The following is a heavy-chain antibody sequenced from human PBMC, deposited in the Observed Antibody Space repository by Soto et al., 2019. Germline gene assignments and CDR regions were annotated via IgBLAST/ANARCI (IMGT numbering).Heavy chain of an antibody. V-gene: IGHV3-33*08. CDR1: GFTFRTYA. D-gene: IGHD2-2*01. CDR2: IWYDGSNK. J-gene: IGHJ4*02. CDR3: ARGTYQLLFGVFDY. Sequence: GGSLRLSCAASGFTFRTYAMHWVRQAPGKGLEWVAVIWYDGSNKYYADSVKGRFTISRDNSKNTLYLQMNSLRAEDTAVYYCARGTYQLLFGVFDYWGQGTLVTVSS.